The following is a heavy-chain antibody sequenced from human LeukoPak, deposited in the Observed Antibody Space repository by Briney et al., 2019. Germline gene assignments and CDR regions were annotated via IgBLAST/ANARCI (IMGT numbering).Heavy chain of an antibody. V-gene: IGHV1-69*01. CDR3: ASGHALDVDYYYYMDV. CDR2: IIPIFGTA. CDR1: GGTFSSYA. D-gene: IGHD2-8*01. J-gene: IGHJ6*03. Sequence: GSSVKVSCKASGGTFSSYAISWVRQAPGQGLEWMGGIIPIFGTANYAQTFQGRVTITADESTSTAYMELSSLRSEDTAVYYCASGHALDVDYYYYMDVWGKGTTVTVSS.